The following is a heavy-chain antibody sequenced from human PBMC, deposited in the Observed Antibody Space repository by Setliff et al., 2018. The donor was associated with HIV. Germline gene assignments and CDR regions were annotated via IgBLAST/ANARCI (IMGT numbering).Heavy chain of an antibody. D-gene: IGHD2-8*01. CDR3: ARGYCTNGFCQSFDY. J-gene: IGHJ4*02. CDR2: ISAYSGNT. Sequence: ASVKVSCKASGYTFTNYGITWVRQDHGQGLEWMGWISAYSGNTNYAQKLLGRVTMTTDTSTSTAYTELRSLRSDDTAVYYCARGYCTNGFCQSFDYWGQGTLVTVSS. CDR1: GYTFTNYG. V-gene: IGHV1-18*01.